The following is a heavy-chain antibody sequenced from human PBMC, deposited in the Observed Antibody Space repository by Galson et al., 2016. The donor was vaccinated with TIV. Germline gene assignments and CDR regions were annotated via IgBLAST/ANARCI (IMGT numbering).Heavy chain of an antibody. CDR3: ARDLDSGAYFDY. J-gene: IGHJ4*02. CDR1: GGSISSNGIF. D-gene: IGHD2-15*01. V-gene: IGHV4-31*03. Sequence: CTVSGGSISSNGIFWSWIRQHPGKGLEWIGYTYHSGSTHYNPSLKSRVAMSVDTSKNQFSLTLTSVTAADTAVYYCARDLDSGAYFDYWGQGTLVTVSS. CDR2: TYHSGST.